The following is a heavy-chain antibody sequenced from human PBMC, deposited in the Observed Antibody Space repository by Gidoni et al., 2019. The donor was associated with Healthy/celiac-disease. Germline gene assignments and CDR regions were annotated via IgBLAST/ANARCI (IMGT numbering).Heavy chain of an antibody. Sequence: EVQLVESGGGLVQPGRSLRLSWAASGFTFDAYAMHWVRQAPGKGLEWVSGISWNSGSIGYADSVKGRFTISRDNAKNSLYLQMNSLRAEDTALYYCAKGAGPITMVQGPSHGFDYWGQGTLVTVSS. CDR3: AKGAGPITMVQGPSHGFDY. CDR1: GFTFDAYA. CDR2: ISWNSGSI. D-gene: IGHD3-10*01. V-gene: IGHV3-9*01. J-gene: IGHJ4*02.